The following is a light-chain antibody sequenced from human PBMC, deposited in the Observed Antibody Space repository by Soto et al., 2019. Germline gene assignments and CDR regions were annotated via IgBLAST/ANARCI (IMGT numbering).Light chain of an antibody. V-gene: IGKV1D-16*01. CDR1: QGLSSW. CDR3: QQYNSYPIT. Sequence: DIQMTQSPSSLSASVGARVTITCRASQGLSSWLAWYQQKPEEAPKSLIYAASRLESGVPSRFSGSGSGTDFALTISSLQPEDFATYYCQQYNSYPITFGQGTRLEIK. CDR2: AAS. J-gene: IGKJ5*01.